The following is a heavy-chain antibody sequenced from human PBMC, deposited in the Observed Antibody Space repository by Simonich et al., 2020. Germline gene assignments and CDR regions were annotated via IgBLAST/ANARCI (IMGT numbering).Heavy chain of an antibody. CDR2: IYYIGST. J-gene: IGHJ4*02. Sequence: QVQLQESGPGLVKPSETLSLTCTVSGGSISSYYWRWIRQPPGKGLGWIGYIYYIGSTNYNPSLKSRVTISVDTSKNQFSLKLSSVTAADTAVYYCARAFLDRTGYFDYWGQGTLVTVSS. D-gene: IGHD3-3*02. CDR3: ARAFLDRTGYFDY. V-gene: IGHV4-59*01. CDR1: GGSISSYY.